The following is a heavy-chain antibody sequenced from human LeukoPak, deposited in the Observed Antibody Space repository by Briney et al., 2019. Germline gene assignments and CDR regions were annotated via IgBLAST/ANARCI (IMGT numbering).Heavy chain of an antibody. V-gene: IGHV4-59*01. J-gene: IGHJ3*02. CDR2: IYYSGST. D-gene: IGHD3-22*01. Sequence: SETLSPTCTVSGGSISSYYWSWIRQPPGKGLEWIGYIYYSGSTNYNPSLKSRVTISVDTSKNQFSLKLSSVTAADTAVYYCARARYYYDSSGFPPLQLHAFDIWGQGTMVTVSS. CDR1: GGSISSYY. CDR3: ARARYYYDSSGFPPLQLHAFDI.